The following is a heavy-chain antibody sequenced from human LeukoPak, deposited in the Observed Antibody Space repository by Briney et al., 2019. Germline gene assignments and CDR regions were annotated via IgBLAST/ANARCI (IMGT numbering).Heavy chain of an antibody. V-gene: IGHV5-51*01. CDR1: GYSFTSYW. D-gene: IGHD4-17*01. Sequence: GESLKISCKTSGYSFTSYWIGWVRQMPGKGLEWMGIIYPGDSDTRYSPSFQGQVTISADKSISTAYMELSSLRSEDTAVYYCARGLFPDYGDYDLIDWSKWFDPWGQGTLVTVSS. CDR3: ARGLFPDYGDYDLIDWSKWFDP. CDR2: IYPGDSDT. J-gene: IGHJ5*02.